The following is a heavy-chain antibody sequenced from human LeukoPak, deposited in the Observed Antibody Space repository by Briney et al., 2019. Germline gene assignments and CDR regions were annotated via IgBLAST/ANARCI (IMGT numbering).Heavy chain of an antibody. V-gene: IGHV3-15*01. Sequence: GGARRLSCAASGFTVSSNYMRWVGPAPGEGLGGVGRIKSKTDGDPIHSAAPVKGRFTISRDDSKNMLYLQLNSLKSEGTAVYYYTIDVSYSSWGRGALVTVS. CDR2: IKSKTDGDPI. J-gene: IGHJ5*02. D-gene: IGHD2-8*01. CDR1: GFTVSSNY. CDR3: TIDVSYSS.